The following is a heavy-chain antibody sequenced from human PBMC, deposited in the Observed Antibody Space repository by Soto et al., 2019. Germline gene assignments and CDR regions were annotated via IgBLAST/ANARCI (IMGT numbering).Heavy chain of an antibody. CDR1: GDSINSNDDY. V-gene: IGHV4-39*01. CDR2: TRYAGST. CDR3: ARQIGFGRWYFDR. J-gene: IGHJ2*01. D-gene: IGHD3-10*01. Sequence: QLQLQESGPGLVRPSETLSLTCTVSGDSINSNDDYWGWIRQPPGKGLEWIGTTRYAGSTYSNPSLRIRVAISADTSSTQFSLRLNSVTAADTAVYYCARQIGFGRWYFDRWCRGTLVTVSS.